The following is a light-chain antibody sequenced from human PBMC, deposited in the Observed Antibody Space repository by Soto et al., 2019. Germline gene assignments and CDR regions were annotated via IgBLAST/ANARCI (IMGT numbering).Light chain of an antibody. V-gene: IGKV1-9*01. CDR1: QGISSY. Sequence: IQLTQSPSSLSASVGDRGTLTWPASQGISSYLGWYQQKPGKAPNPLIYDASTLHSGVPSRFSGGGSGTDFTLTISSLQPDDFATYYCQQYNSYSWTFGQGTKVDIK. CDR2: DAS. CDR3: QQYNSYSWT. J-gene: IGKJ1*01.